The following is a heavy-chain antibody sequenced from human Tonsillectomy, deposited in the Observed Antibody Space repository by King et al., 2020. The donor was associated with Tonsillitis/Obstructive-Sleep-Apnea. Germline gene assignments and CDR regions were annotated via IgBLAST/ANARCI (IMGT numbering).Heavy chain of an antibody. D-gene: IGHD2-21*02. J-gene: IGHJ3*02. Sequence: HLVQSVSELNKPGASVKVSCRASGYTFTAYGMNWVRQGPGQGLEWMGWINTKTGDPTYAQGFTGRFVFSLDTSVNTAYLQITSLKAGDTAVYYCASRVTTNAAYDIWGQGTMVAVSS. CDR1: GYTFTAYG. CDR2: INTKTGDP. CDR3: ASRVTTNAAYDI. V-gene: IGHV7-4-1*02.